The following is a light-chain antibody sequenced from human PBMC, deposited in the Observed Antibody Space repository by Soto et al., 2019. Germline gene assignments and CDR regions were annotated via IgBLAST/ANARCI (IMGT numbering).Light chain of an antibody. V-gene: IGLV2-23*02. CDR1: SSDVGTYNL. Sequence: QSVLAQPASVSGSPEQSITISCTGTSSDVGTYNLVSGYQQHPGRAPKLIIYEVTERPSGISNRFSGSKFGNTASLTISGLLPEDEADYYCCSYGGSSTFPYVFGTGTKVTV. CDR3: CSYGGSSTFPYV. J-gene: IGLJ1*01. CDR2: EVT.